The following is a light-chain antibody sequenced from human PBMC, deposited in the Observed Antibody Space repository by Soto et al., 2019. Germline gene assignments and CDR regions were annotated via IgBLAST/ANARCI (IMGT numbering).Light chain of an antibody. CDR3: QQAFIAEWT. V-gene: IGKV1-39*01. Sequence: SQITPSPASLSASVGDGVSITCRASQSIGTFLNWYQQKPGEAPNLLIHTSFSLYSGVPSRFSGSGSGTDFTLTISSLQPEDFATYFCQQAFIAEWTFGQGTKVDIK. CDR2: TSF. CDR1: QSIGTF. J-gene: IGKJ1*01.